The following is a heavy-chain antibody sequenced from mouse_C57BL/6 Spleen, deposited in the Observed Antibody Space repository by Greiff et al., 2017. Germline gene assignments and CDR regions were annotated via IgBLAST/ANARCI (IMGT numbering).Heavy chain of an antibody. V-gene: IGHV3-6*01. CDR2: IRYDGST. D-gene: IGHD6-1*01. J-gene: IGHJ3*01. CDR1: GYSITSGYY. Sequence: DVQLQESGPGLVKPSQSLSLTCSVTGYSITSGYYWNWIRRFPGNNLEWMGYIRYDGSTNYNPSLKNRTSITRDTSMNQIFLKFKSVTTEDTATYYCEKLAAIAYWGQGTLVTVSA. CDR3: EKLAAIAY.